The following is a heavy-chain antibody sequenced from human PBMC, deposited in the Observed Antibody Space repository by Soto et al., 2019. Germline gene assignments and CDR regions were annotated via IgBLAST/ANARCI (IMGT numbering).Heavy chain of an antibody. CDR1: GFTFSDHY. Sequence: EVQLVESGGGLVQPGGSLRLSCAASGFTFSDHYMDWVRQAPGKVLEWVGRTRNKANSYSTEYAASVKGRFTISRDDSKNSLYLQMNSLKTEDTAVYYCARVALSGYPRKYSDYWGQGTLVTVSS. V-gene: IGHV3-72*01. CDR3: ARVALSGYPRKYSDY. J-gene: IGHJ4*02. CDR2: TRNKANSYST. D-gene: IGHD6-25*01.